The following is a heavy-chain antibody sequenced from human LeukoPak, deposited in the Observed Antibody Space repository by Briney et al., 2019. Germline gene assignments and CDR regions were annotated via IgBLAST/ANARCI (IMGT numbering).Heavy chain of an antibody. J-gene: IGHJ3*02. CDR3: ARDKLFVAFDI. CDR2: IYTSGST. V-gene: IGHV4-4*07. CDR1: SGSISSYY. Sequence: PSETLSLTCTVSSGSISSYYWGWIRQPAGKGLEWIGRIYTSGSTNYNPSLKSRVTMSVDTSKNQFSLKLSSVTAADTAVYYCARDKLFVAFDIWGQGTMVTVSS. D-gene: IGHD2-21*01.